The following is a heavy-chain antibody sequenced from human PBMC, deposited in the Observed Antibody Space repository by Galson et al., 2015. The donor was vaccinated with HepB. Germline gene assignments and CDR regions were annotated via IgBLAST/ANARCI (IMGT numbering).Heavy chain of an antibody. J-gene: IGHJ4*02. CDR1: GFSISDYY. Sequence: SLRLSCAASGFSISDYYMNWIRQAPGKGLEWVSYISSSSGYTDYADSVKGRFTISRDNAKVHLQMNSLRADDTAVYYCARTLRYSSSWGGPFDSWGQGTIVTVSS. CDR2: ISSSSGYT. D-gene: IGHD6-13*01. CDR3: ARTLRYSSSWGGPFDS. V-gene: IGHV3-11*03.